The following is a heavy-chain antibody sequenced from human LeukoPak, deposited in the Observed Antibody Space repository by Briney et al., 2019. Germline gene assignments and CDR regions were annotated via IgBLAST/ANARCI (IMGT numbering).Heavy chain of an antibody. Sequence: PGGSLRLSCEASGFTFTNAWMSWVRQAPGKGLEWVGQVKSKTEDETTNYAAAVKGRFTISRDDSKNTLYLQMNSLKTEDTAVYYCTSPARYYYGSGSSYHDYWGQGTLVTVSS. CDR2: VKSKTEDETT. D-gene: IGHD3-10*01. CDR3: TSPARYYYGSGSSYHDY. V-gene: IGHV3-15*01. J-gene: IGHJ4*02. CDR1: GFTFTNAW.